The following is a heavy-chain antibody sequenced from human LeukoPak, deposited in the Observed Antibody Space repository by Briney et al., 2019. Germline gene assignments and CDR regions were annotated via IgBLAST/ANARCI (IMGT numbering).Heavy chain of an antibody. D-gene: IGHD6-13*01. CDR1: GGSTSSYY. V-gene: IGHV4-4*07. Sequence: SETLSLTCTVSGGSTSSYYWSWIRQPAGKGLEWIGRIYTSGSTNYNPSLKSRVTISVDKSKNQFSLKLSSVTAADTAVYYCARSPAAGTFIFDYWGQGTLVTVSS. J-gene: IGHJ4*02. CDR3: ARSPAAGTFIFDY. CDR2: IYTSGST.